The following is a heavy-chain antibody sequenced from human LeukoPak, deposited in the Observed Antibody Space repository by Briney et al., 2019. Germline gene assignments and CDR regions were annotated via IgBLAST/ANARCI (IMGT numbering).Heavy chain of an antibody. Sequence: SETLSLTCTVSGGSISSYYWRWVRQPPGKGLEWIGYIYYSGSTNYNPSLKSRVTISVDTSKNQFSLKLSSVTAADTAVYYCASTKGAFDIWGQGTMVTVSS. V-gene: IGHV4-59*01. CDR3: ASTKGAFDI. J-gene: IGHJ3*02. D-gene: IGHD2-8*01. CDR2: IYYSGST. CDR1: GGSISSYY.